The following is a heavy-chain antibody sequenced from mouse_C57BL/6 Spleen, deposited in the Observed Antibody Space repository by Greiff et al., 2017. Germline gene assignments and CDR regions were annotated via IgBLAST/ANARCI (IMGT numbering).Heavy chain of an antibody. J-gene: IGHJ2*01. V-gene: IGHV1-78*01. CDR1: GYTFTDHT. CDR2: IYPRDGST. CDR3: ARRETGPYYFDY. D-gene: IGHD4-1*01. Sequence: VKLVESDAELVKPGASVKISCKVSGYTFTDHTIHWMKQRPEQGLEWIGYIYPRDGSTKYNEKFKGKATLTADKSSSTAYMQLNSLTSEDSAVYFCARRETGPYYFDYWGQGTTLTVSS.